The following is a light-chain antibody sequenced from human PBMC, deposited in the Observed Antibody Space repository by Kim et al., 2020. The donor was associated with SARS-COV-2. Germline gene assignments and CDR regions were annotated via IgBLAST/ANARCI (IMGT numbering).Light chain of an antibody. J-gene: IGLJ2*01. Sequence: ASVKLTCTLSSGYSSDAIAWHQQQPEKGPRYLMKLNSDGSHSKGDGIPDRFSGSSSGAERYLTISSLQSEDEADYYCQTWGTGIVVFGGGTQLTVL. CDR3: QTWGTGIVV. V-gene: IGLV4-69*01. CDR1: SGYSSDA. CDR2: LNSDGSH.